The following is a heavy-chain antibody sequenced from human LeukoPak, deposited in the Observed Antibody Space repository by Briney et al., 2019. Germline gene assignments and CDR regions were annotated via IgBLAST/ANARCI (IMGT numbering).Heavy chain of an antibody. CDR3: ASARFGEESEY. J-gene: IGHJ4*02. CDR1: GGSSSGYY. D-gene: IGHD3-10*01. V-gene: IGHV4-34*01. Sequence: SETLSLTCAVYGGSSSGYYWSWIRQPPGKGLEWIGEINHSGSTNYNPSLKSRVTISVDKSKNQFSLKLSSVTAADTAVYYCASARFGEESEYWGQGTLVTVSS. CDR2: INHSGST.